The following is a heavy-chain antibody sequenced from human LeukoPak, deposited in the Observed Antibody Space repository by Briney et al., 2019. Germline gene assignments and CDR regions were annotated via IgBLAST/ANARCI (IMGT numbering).Heavy chain of an antibody. D-gene: IGHD2-21*01. J-gene: IGHJ6*03. CDR2: IYYSGST. CDR1: GGSISSYY. Sequence: SETLSLTCTVSGGSISSYYWSWIRQPPGKGLEWIGYIYYSGSTNYNPSLKSRVTISVDTSKNQFSLKLSSVTAADTAVYYCARDTYMYMDVWGKGTTVTISS. CDR3: ARDTYMYMDV. V-gene: IGHV4-59*01.